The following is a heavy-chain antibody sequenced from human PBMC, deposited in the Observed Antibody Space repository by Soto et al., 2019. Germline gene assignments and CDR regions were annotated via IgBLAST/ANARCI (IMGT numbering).Heavy chain of an antibody. J-gene: IGHJ5*02. Sequence: QVQLQESGPGLVKPSETLSLTCTVSGGSISSYYWSWIRQPPGKGLEWIGYIYYSGSTNYNPSLKSRVTISVDTSKNQFSLKLSSVTAADTAVYYCARQLASGGDKDWFDPWGQGTLVTVSS. D-gene: IGHD3-10*01. CDR1: GGSISSYY. CDR2: IYYSGST. V-gene: IGHV4-59*08. CDR3: ARQLASGGDKDWFDP.